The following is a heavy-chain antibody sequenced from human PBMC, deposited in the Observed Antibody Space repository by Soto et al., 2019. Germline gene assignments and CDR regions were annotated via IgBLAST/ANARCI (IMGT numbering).Heavy chain of an antibody. V-gene: IGHV4-30-2*01. CDR3: ARGRLLPAVNFDY. CDR2: IYQSGGA. Sequence: SETLSLTCAVSGDSISSGGYSWNWIRQPPGKGLEWIGYIYQSGGASYNPSLKSRVTMSVDGSKNHFSLQLNSVTAADTAVYYCARGRLLPAVNFDYWGQGILVTVSS. CDR1: GDSISSGGYS. D-gene: IGHD2-2*01. J-gene: IGHJ4*02.